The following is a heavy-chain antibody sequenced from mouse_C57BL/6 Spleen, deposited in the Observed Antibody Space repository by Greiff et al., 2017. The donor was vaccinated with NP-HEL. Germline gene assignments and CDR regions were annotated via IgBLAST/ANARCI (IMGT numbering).Heavy chain of an antibody. CDR1: GYAFSSYW. Sequence: QVQLQQSGAELVKPGASVKISCKASGYAFSSYWMNWVKQRPGKGLEWIGQIYPGDGDTNYNGKFKGKATLTADKSSSTAYMQLSSLTSEDSSVFFWARKTMTGYFYHWGQGTTLTVSS. V-gene: IGHV1-80*01. CDR2: IYPGDGDT. D-gene: IGHD2-4*01. CDR3: ARKTMTGYFYH. J-gene: IGHJ2*01.